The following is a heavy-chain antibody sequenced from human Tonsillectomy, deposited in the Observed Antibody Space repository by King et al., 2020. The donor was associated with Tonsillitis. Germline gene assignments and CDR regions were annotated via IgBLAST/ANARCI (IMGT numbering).Heavy chain of an antibody. CDR2: IKSKTDGGTT. CDR1: GFTFSNAW. Sequence: VQLVESGGGLVKPGGSLRLSCAASGFTFSNAWMSWVRQAPGKGLEWVGRIKSKTDGGTTDYAAPVKGRFTISRDDSKNTLYLQMNSLKTEDTAVYYCTTDFDYDYGWGSYRSYYYYGMDVWGQGTTVTVSS. V-gene: IGHV3-15*01. D-gene: IGHD3-16*02. J-gene: IGHJ6*02. CDR3: TTDFDYDYGWGSYRSYYYYGMDV.